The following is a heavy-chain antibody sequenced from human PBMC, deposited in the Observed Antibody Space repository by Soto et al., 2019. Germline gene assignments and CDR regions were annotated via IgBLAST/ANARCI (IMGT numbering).Heavy chain of an antibody. Sequence: SETLSLTCTVSGGSISSGGYYWSWIRQKPGKGLEWIGYIYYSGSTYYNPSLKSRVTISVDTSKNQFSLKLSSVTAADTAVYYCATIPPPDYYDSSGFYFDYWGQGTLVTVSS. D-gene: IGHD3-22*01. CDR2: IYYSGST. V-gene: IGHV4-31*03. J-gene: IGHJ4*02. CDR3: ATIPPPDYYDSSGFYFDY. CDR1: GGSISSGGYY.